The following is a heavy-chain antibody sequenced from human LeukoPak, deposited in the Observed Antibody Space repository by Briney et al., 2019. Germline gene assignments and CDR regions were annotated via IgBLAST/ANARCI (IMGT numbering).Heavy chain of an antibody. CDR1: GFTFSSYA. Sequence: GGSLRLSCAASGFTFSSYAMHWVRQAPGKGLEWVAVISYDGSNKYYADSVKGRFTISRDNSKNTLYLQVNSLRAEDTAVYYCARGDNYYDSSGQGFYFDYWGQGTLVTVSS. J-gene: IGHJ4*02. D-gene: IGHD3-22*01. CDR2: ISYDGSNK. CDR3: ARGDNYYDSSGQGFYFDY. V-gene: IGHV3-30-3*01.